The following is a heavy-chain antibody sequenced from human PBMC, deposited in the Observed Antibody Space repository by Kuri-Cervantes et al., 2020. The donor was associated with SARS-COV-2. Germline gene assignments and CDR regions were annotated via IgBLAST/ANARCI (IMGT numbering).Heavy chain of an antibody. CDR2: INPNSGGT. D-gene: IGHD1-7*01. CDR1: GYTFTGYY. CDR3: ARDLSGITGTTSWFDP. J-gene: IGHJ5*02. Sequence: SVKVSCKASGYTFTGYYMHWVRQAPGQGLEWMGWINPNSGGTNYAQKFQGRVTMTRDTSISTAYMELSRLRSDDTAVYYCARDLSGITGTTSWFDPWGQGTLVTVSS. V-gene: IGHV1-2*02.